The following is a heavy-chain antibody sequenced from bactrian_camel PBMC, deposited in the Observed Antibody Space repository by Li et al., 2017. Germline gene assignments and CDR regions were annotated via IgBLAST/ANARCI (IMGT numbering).Heavy chain of an antibody. J-gene: IGHJ4*01. Sequence: HVQLVESGGGSVQTGGSLRLSYAHSGYTSSTNCMGWFRQAPGKGREGVATINGGGSTYFADSVKGRFTISQDNAKNTLYLQMTSLKSEDTGTYYCVARRGPCPRATMRETEYNYWGQGTQVTVS. CDR3: VARRGPCPRATMRETEYNY. CDR2: INGGGST. D-gene: IGHD4*01. CDR1: GYTSSTNC. V-gene: IGHV3S1*01.